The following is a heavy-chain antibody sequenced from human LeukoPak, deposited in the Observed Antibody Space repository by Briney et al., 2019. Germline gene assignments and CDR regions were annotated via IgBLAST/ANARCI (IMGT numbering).Heavy chain of an antibody. CDR2: IKQDGSEK. CDR1: GFTFSSYW. V-gene: IGHV3-7*01. CDR3: ATDRIVVVIGIKNDAFDI. D-gene: IGHD2-21*01. Sequence: GGSLRLSCAASGFTFSSYWMSWVRQVPGKGLEWVANIKQDGSEKYHVDSVKGRLTISRDNAKNSLYLQMNGLRAEDSAMYYCATDRIVVVIGIKNDAFDIWGQGTMVTVSS. J-gene: IGHJ3*02.